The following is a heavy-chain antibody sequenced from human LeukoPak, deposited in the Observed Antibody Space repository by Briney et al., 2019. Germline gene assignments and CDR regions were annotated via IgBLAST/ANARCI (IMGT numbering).Heavy chain of an antibody. J-gene: IGHJ6*03. D-gene: IGHD6-6*01. CDR1: GGNFISWA. CDR2: IIPIFGTA. V-gene: IGHV1-69*05. Sequence: ASVKVSCKASGGNFISWAVSWVRQAPGQGLEWMGGIIPIFGTANYAQKFQGRVTITTDESTSTAYMELSSLRSEDTAVYYCARGIAARRLRYQYYYMDVWGKGTTVTVSS. CDR3: ARGIAARRLRYQYYYMDV.